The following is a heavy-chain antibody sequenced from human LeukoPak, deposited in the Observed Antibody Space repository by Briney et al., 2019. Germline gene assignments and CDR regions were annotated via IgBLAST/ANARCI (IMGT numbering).Heavy chain of an antibody. Sequence: GGSLRLPCAASGFTFSSYEMTWVRQAPGKGLEWVSDISSGGTNKYYADSVKGRFTISRDNAKNSLYLQMNSLRAEDTAIYYCARGEYCTGGSCYFDYWGQGTLVTVSS. CDR1: GFTFSSYE. V-gene: IGHV3-48*03. D-gene: IGHD2-15*01. J-gene: IGHJ4*02. CDR2: ISSGGTNK. CDR3: ARGEYCTGGSCYFDY.